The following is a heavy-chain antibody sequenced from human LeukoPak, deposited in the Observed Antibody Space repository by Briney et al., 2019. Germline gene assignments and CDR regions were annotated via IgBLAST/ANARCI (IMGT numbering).Heavy chain of an antibody. CDR1: GFTFSSSG. CDR2: ISHEGIEK. D-gene: IGHD6-19*01. Sequence: GRSLRLSCAASGFTFSSSGMHWVRQAPGTGLEWVASISHEGIEKYYADSVKGRFTISRDNSKNTLYLQMNSLRDEDTAVFYCATDRGWFFDNWGQGTLVTVAS. CDR3: ATDRGWFFDN. V-gene: IGHV3-30*03. J-gene: IGHJ4*02.